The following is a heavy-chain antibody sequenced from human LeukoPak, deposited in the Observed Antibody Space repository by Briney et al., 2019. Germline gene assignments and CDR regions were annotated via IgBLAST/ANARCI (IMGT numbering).Heavy chain of an antibody. CDR3: ARLVRGSGWTYYYYYMDV. D-gene: IGHD6-19*01. Sequence: GESLKISCKGSGYRFTSYWIGWVRQMPGKGLEWMGIIYPGDSDTRYSPSFQGQVTISADKSISTAYLQWSSLKASDTAMYYCARLVRGSGWTYYYYYMDVWGKGTTVTVSS. V-gene: IGHV5-51*01. CDR2: IYPGDSDT. CDR1: GYRFTSYW. J-gene: IGHJ6*03.